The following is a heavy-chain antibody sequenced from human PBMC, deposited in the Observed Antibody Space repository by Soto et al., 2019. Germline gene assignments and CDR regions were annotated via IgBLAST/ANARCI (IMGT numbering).Heavy chain of an antibody. CDR2: ISWNSDST. Sequence: EVHLVESGGGVAQPGRSLRLSCATSGFTFDDYAMHWVRQAPGKGLEWVSGISWNSDSTGYADSVKGRFTISRDNAKKSLFLQMNSLRSEDTAFYFCARTTWGYCEPLDSWGQGTLVTVSS. D-gene: IGHD1-1*01. CDR1: GFTFDDYA. V-gene: IGHV3-9*01. J-gene: IGHJ4*02. CDR3: ARTTWGYCEPLDS.